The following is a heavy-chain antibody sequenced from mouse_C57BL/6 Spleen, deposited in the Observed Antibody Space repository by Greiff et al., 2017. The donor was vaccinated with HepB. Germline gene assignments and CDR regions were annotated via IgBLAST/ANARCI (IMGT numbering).Heavy chain of an antibody. V-gene: IGHV1-81*01. CDR1: GYTFTSYG. CDR2: IYPRSGNT. D-gene: IGHD2-2*01. CDR3: ARPWLPHAMDY. J-gene: IGHJ4*01. Sequence: QVQLQQSGAELARPGASVKLSCKASGYTFTSYGISWVKQRTGQGLEWIGEIYPRSGNTYYNEKFKGKATLTADKSSSTEYMELRSLTSEDSAVYFCARPWLPHAMDYWGQGTSVTVSS.